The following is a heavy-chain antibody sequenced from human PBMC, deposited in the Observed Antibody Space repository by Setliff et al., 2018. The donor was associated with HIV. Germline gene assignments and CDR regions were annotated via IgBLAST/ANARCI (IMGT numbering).Heavy chain of an antibody. D-gene: IGHD2-2*01. CDR2: INHSGRT. Sequence: PSETLSLTCAVYGGSFSGYYWTWIRQPPGKGLEWIGEINHSGRTDYNPSLKSRVTISVDTSKNQFSLKLSAVTAADTAIYYCARWVSHCSATSCYPYYFDYWGQGTPVTVSS. CDR1: GGSFSGYY. CDR3: ARWVSHCSATSCYPYYFDY. V-gene: IGHV4-34*01. J-gene: IGHJ4*02.